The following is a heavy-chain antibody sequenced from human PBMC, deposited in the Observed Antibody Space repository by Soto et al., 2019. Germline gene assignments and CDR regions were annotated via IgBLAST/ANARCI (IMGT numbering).Heavy chain of an antibody. V-gene: IGHV1-69*02. Sequence: GASVKVSCKASGGTFSSYTISWVRQAPGQGLEWMGRIIPILGIANYAQKFQGRVTITGDKSTSTAYMELSSLRSEDTAVYYCAADNYYDSSGYFHYFEYWGQGTLVTVSS. CDR2: IIPILGIA. D-gene: IGHD3-22*01. CDR3: AADNYYDSSGYFHYFEY. CDR1: GGTFSSYT. J-gene: IGHJ4*02.